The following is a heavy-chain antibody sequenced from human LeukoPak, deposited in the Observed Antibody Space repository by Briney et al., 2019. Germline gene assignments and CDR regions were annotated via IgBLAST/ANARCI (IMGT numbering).Heavy chain of an antibody. CDR2: ISAYNGNT. Sequence: ASVKVSCKASGYTFTSYGISWVRQAPGQGLEWMGWISAYNGNTNYAQKLQGRVTMTTDTSTSTAYMELRSLRSDDTAVYYCARGRTGYSSSWYYYYYYMDVWGKGTTVTVSS. CDR3: ARGRTGYSSSWYYYYYYMDV. V-gene: IGHV1-18*01. D-gene: IGHD6-13*01. CDR1: GYTFTSYG. J-gene: IGHJ6*03.